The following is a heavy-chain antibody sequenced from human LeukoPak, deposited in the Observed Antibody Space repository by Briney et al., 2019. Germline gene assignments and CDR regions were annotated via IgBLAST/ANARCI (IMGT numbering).Heavy chain of an antibody. CDR1: GYRFTNYW. CDR2: IYPGDSDT. Sequence: ESLKISCQASGYRFTNYWIGWVRQMPGKGLEWMGSIYPGDSDTRYSPPFQGLVTISADKSISTAYLQWSSLKASDTAMYYCATSADLRWFDPWGQGTLLTVSS. V-gene: IGHV5-51*01. CDR3: ATSADLRWFDP. J-gene: IGHJ5*02. D-gene: IGHD3/OR15-3a*01.